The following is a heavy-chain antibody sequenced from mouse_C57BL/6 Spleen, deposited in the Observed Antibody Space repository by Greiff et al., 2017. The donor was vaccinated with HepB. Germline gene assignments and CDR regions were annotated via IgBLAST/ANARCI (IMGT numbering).Heavy chain of an antibody. V-gene: IGHV1-69*01. Sequence: VKLQQPGAELVMPGASVKLSCKASGYTFTSYWMHWVKQRPGQGLEWIGEIDPSDSYTNYNQKFKGKSTLTVDKSSSTAYMQLSSLTSEDSAVYYCAREGNWDVGDYAMDYWGQGTSVTVSS. J-gene: IGHJ4*01. D-gene: IGHD4-1*01. CDR1: GYTFTSYW. CDR3: AREGNWDVGDYAMDY. CDR2: IDPSDSYT.